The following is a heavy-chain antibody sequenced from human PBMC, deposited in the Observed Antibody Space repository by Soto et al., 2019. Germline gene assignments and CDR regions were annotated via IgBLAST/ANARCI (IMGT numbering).Heavy chain of an antibody. V-gene: IGHV1-8*01. J-gene: IGHJ6*02. CDR1: GYTFTSYD. Sequence: ASVKVSCKASGYTFTSYDINWVRQATGQGLEWMGWMNPNSGNTGYAQKFQGRVTMTRNTSISTAYVELSSLRSEDTAVYYCASYQVWVNGMDVWGQGTTVTVSS. CDR2: MNPNSGNT. D-gene: IGHD2-2*01. CDR3: ASYQVWVNGMDV.